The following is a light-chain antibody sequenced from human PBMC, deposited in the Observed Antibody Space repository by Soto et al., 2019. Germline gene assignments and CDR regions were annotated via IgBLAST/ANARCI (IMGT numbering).Light chain of an antibody. V-gene: IGKV1-5*01. CDR1: QSISSL. CDR3: QQYNSYPGK. J-gene: IGKJ1*01. CDR2: NAS. Sequence: DIQMTQSPSTLSASVGDRVTITCRASQSISSLLAWYQQKPGKAPKLLIYNASSLESGVPSRFSGSRSGTEFTITISRLQPDDFATYYCQQYNSYPGKFGQGTKVQIK.